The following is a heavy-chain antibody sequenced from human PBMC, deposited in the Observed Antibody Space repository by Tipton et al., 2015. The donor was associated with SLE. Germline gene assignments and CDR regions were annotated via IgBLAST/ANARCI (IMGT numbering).Heavy chain of an antibody. CDR3: ARGVIRRFDP. Sequence: TLSLTCAVYGGSFSGYHWSWIRQPPGKGLEWIGEINHSGSTNYNPSLKSRVTISVDTSKKQFSLKLSSVTAADTAVYYCARGVIRRFDPWGQGTLVTVSS. V-gene: IGHV4-34*01. J-gene: IGHJ5*02. D-gene: IGHD3-22*01. CDR1: GGSFSGYH. CDR2: INHSGST.